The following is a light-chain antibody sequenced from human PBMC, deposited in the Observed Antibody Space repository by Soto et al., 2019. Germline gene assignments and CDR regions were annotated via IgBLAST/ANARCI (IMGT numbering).Light chain of an antibody. V-gene: IGLV2-23*02. CDR2: EVS. CDR3: CSYAGSSTYV. Sequence: QSVLTQPASVSGSPGQSITISCTGTSSDVGSYNLVSWYQQHPGKAPKLMIYEVSKRPSGVSNRFSGSKSGNTASLTISGLQAEDEADYYCCSYAGSSTYVFGTGTKFTVL. J-gene: IGLJ1*01. CDR1: SSDVGSYNL.